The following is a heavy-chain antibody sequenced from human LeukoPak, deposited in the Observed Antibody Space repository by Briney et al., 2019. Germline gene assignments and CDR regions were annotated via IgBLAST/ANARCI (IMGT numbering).Heavy chain of an antibody. CDR1: DGSLSGYY. CDR2: IYYSGST. CDR3: ARGSLTYYDSSGYYYRAFDI. J-gene: IGHJ3*02. V-gene: IGHV4-31*03. Sequence: SETLSLICTVSDGSLSGYYWSWIRQHPGKGLEWIGYIYYSGSTYYNPSLKSRVTISVDTSKNQFSLKLSSVTAADTAVYYCARGSLTYYDSSGYYYRAFDIWGQGTMVTVSS. D-gene: IGHD3-22*01.